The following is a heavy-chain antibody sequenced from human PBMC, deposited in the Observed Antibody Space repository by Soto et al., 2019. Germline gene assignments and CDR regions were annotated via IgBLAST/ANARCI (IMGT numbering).Heavy chain of an antibody. CDR3: ARDSLLYDSSGYYIY. Sequence: SVKVSCKASGGTFSSYAISWVRQAPGQGLEWMGGIIPIFGTANYAQKFQGRVTITADKSTSTAYMELGSLRSEDTAVYYCARDSLLYDSSGYYIYWGQGTLVTVSS. V-gene: IGHV1-69*06. D-gene: IGHD3-22*01. CDR2: IIPIFGTA. CDR1: GGTFSSYA. J-gene: IGHJ4*02.